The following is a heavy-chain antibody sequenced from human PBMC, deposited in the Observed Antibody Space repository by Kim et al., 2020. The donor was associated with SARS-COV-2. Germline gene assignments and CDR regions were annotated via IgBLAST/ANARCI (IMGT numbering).Heavy chain of an antibody. CDR2: ISWNSGSI. D-gene: IGHD6-19*01. J-gene: IGHJ4*02. CDR3: AKDTQGGWLVGYFDY. V-gene: IGHV3-9*01. Sequence: GGSLRLSCAASGFTFDDYAMHWVRQAPGKGLEWVSGISWNSGSIGYADSVKGRFTISRDNAKNSLYLQMNSLRAEDTALYYCAKDTQGGWLVGYFDYWGQGTLVTVSS. CDR1: GFTFDDYA.